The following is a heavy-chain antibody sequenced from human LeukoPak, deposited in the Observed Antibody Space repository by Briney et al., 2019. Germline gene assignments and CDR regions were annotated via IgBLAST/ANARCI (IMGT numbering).Heavy chain of an antibody. CDR1: GGSISTSNSY. J-gene: IGHJ4*02. CDR3: VRQTGAGLFILP. V-gene: IGHV4-39*01. Sequence: PSETLSLTCAVSGGSISTSNSYWGWIRRPPGKGLEWVGSIYYSGNTYYNPSLKSRVTISVDTSKNQFSLILTSVTAADTAVYYCVRQTGAGLFILPGGQGTLVTVSS. CDR2: IYYSGNT. D-gene: IGHD3-3*01.